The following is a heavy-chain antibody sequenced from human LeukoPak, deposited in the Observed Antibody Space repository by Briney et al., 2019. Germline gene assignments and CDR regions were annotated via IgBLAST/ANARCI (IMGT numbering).Heavy chain of an antibody. CDR1: GFTFSNYW. Sequence: PGGSLRLSCAASGFTFSNYWMSWVRQAPGKGLEWVANIKQDGSEKYYVDSVKGRFTISRDNSKNTLYVQVNSLGTEDTAAYYCAKGSYYDSSGSFYFDYWGQGTLVTVSS. V-gene: IGHV3-7*03. CDR3: AKGSYYDSSGSFYFDY. J-gene: IGHJ4*02. D-gene: IGHD3-22*01. CDR2: IKQDGSEK.